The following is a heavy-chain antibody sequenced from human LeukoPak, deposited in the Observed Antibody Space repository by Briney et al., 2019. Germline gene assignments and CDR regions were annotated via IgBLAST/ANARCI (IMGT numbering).Heavy chain of an antibody. V-gene: IGHV3-9*03. CDR3: AKDSSGSYYGPGRFFDY. J-gene: IGHJ4*02. CDR1: AFTFDDYA. Sequence: GRSLRLSCAASAFTFDDYAMQWVRQAPGKGLEWVSGISWKGGSRGYADSVKGRFTISRDNAKNSLYLQMNSLRAEDMALYYCAKDSSGSYYGPGRFFDYWGQGTLVTVSS. CDR2: ISWKGGSR. D-gene: IGHD1-26*01.